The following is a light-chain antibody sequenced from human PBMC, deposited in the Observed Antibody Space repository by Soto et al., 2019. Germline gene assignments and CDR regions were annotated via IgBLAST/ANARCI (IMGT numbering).Light chain of an antibody. CDR3: MQALQTPFT. CDR2: LGS. J-gene: IGKJ3*01. CDR1: QTLLHSNGYNY. Sequence: EIGMTQSPLSLPVTPGEPASISCRSSQTLLHSNGYNYLDCYLQKPGQSPQLLIYLGSNRASGVPDRFSGSGSGTDFTLKISRVEAEDVGVYYCMQALQTPFTFGPGTKVDIK. V-gene: IGKV2-28*01.